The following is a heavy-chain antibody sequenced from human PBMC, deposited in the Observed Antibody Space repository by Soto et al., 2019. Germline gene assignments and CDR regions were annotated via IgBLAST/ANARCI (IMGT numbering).Heavy chain of an antibody. CDR3: ARHGQWLLPNEAYYFDY. CDR2: IYYSGST. CDR1: GGSISSGSYY. Sequence: SETLSLTCTVSGGSISSGSYYWGWIRQPPGKGLEWIGSIYYSGSTYYNPSLKSRVTISVDTSKNQFSLKLSSVTAADTAVYYCARHGQWLLPNEAYYFDYWGQGTLVTVSS. V-gene: IGHV4-39*01. D-gene: IGHD3-22*01. J-gene: IGHJ4*02.